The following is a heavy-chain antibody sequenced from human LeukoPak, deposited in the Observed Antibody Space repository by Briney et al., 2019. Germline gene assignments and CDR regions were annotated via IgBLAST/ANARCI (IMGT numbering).Heavy chain of an antibody. CDR3: ARAGVGSYGGNYFDY. J-gene: IGHJ4*02. CDR1: GGTFSSYA. V-gene: IGHV1-69*01. Sequence: SVKVSCKASGGTFSSYAISWVRQAPGQGLEWMGGIVPIFGTANYAQKFQGRVTITADESTSTAYMELSSLRSEDTAVYYCARAGVGSYGGNYFDYWGQGTLVTVSS. CDR2: IVPIFGTA. D-gene: IGHD4-23*01.